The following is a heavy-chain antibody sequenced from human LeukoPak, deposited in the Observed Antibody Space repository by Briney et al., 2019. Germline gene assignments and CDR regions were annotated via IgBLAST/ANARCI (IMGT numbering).Heavy chain of an antibody. J-gene: IGHJ4*02. CDR2: IYTSGST. V-gene: IGHV4-61*02. Sequence: SQTLSLTCIVSGSISSGSYYWSWIRQPAGKGLEWIGRIYTSGSTNYNPSLKSRVTMSVDTSKNQFSLKLSSVTAADTAVYYCARDGSSWPRHYYFHYWGQGTLVTVSS. D-gene: IGHD6-13*01. CDR3: ARDGSSWPRHYYFHY. CDR1: GSISSGSYY.